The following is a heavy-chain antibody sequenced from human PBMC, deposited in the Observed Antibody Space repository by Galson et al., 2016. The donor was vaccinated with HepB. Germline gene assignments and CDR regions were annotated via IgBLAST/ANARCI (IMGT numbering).Heavy chain of an antibody. Sequence: SVKVSCKASGYTFTSFDFSWVRQAPGQGLEWLGWISTYNGDTDYAQKFQGRVTMTTDTSTSTAYMELRSLRSDDTAVYYCARDRPFTVTAPPDYWGQGTLVTVSS. CDR3: ARDRPFTVTAPPDY. J-gene: IGHJ4*02. CDR1: GYTFTSFD. V-gene: IGHV1-18*01. D-gene: IGHD4-17*01. CDR2: ISTYNGDT.